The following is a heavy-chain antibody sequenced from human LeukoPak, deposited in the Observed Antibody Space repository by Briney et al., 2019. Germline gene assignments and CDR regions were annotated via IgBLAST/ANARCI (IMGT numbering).Heavy chain of an antibody. CDR1: GGSIGRSYY. V-gene: IGHV4-39*01. J-gene: IGHJ4*02. Sequence: PSESLSLTCTVSGGSIGRSYYWGWIRQPPGKALDWIGSIDSGGDTDHNPSLKSRVTMSVDTSKNHFSLKLSSVTAADTAVYYCARHASGVFDYWGQGTLVTASS. D-gene: IGHD1-26*01. CDR3: ARHASGVFDY. CDR2: IDSGGDT.